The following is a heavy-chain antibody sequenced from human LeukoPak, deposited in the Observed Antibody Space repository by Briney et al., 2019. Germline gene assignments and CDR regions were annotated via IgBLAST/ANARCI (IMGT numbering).Heavy chain of an antibody. CDR2: ISGSGGST. CDR3: AKDLLGRDGYNYQDFQH. Sequence: PGGSLRLSCAASGFTFSSYGMSWVRQAPGKGLEWVSAISGSGGSTYYADSVKGRFTISRDNSKNTLYLQMNSLRAEDTAVYYCAKDLLGRDGYNYQDFQHWGQGTLVTVSS. CDR1: GFTFSSYG. V-gene: IGHV3-23*01. D-gene: IGHD5-24*01. J-gene: IGHJ1*01.